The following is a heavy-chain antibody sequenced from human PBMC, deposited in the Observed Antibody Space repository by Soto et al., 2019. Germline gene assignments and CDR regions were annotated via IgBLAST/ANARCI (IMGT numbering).Heavy chain of an antibody. CDR1: GGTFSSYA. J-gene: IGHJ5*02. Sequence: QVQLVQSGAEVKKPGSSVQVSCKASGGTFSSYAISWVRQAPGQGLEWMGGIIPIFGTANYAQKFQGRVTITEDESTSTDYMELSSLRSEDTAVYYCARDHPPGVGGNSVGGPGSGWFDPWGQGTLVTVSS. CDR3: ARDHPPGVGGNSVGGPGSGWFDP. V-gene: IGHV1-69*01. CDR2: IIPIFGTA. D-gene: IGHD2-21*02.